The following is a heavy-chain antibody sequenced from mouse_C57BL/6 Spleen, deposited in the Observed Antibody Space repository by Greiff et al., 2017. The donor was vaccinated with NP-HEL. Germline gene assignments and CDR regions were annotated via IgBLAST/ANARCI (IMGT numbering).Heavy chain of an antibody. CDR3: ASGEMDY. V-gene: IGHV1-82*01. CDR1: GYAFSSSW. Sequence: VQLQQSGPELVKPGASVKISCKASGYAFSSSWMNWVKQRPGKGLEWIGRIYPGDGDTNYNGKFKGKATLTADKSSSTAYMQLSSLTSADSAVYFCASGEMDYWGQGTSVTVSS. CDR2: IYPGDGDT. J-gene: IGHJ4*01.